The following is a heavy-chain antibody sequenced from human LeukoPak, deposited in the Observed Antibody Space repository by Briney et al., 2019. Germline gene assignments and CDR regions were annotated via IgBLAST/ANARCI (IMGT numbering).Heavy chain of an antibody. CDR2: INHSGST. Sequence: SETLSLTCAVYGGTFSGYYWSWIRQPPGKGLEWIGEINHSGSTNYNPSLKSQVTISVDTSKNQFSLKLSSVTAADTAVYYCARGPRFFDYWGQGTLVTVSS. V-gene: IGHV4-34*01. CDR1: GGTFSGYY. J-gene: IGHJ4*02. CDR3: ARGPRFFDY.